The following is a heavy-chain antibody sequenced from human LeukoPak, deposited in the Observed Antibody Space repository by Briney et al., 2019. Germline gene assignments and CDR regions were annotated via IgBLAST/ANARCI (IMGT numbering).Heavy chain of an antibody. J-gene: IGHJ3*02. Sequence: PSETLSLTCTVSGGSISSSSYYWGWIRQPPGKGLEWIGSIYYSGSTYYTPSLKSRVTISVDTSKNQFSLKLSSVTAADTAVYYCARHSRSGYSGYGNAFDIWGQGTMVTVSS. CDR3: ARHSRSGYSGYGNAFDI. CDR1: GGSISSSSYY. V-gene: IGHV4-39*01. CDR2: IYYSGST. D-gene: IGHD5-12*01.